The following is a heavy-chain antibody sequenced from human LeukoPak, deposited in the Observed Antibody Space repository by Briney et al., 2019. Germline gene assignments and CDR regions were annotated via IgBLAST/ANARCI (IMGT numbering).Heavy chain of an antibody. CDR2: IYYSGST. CDR1: GGSISSYY. D-gene: IGHD3-9*01. CDR3: ARLEPYYDILTGYSYQNYYFDY. J-gene: IGHJ4*02. V-gene: IGHV4-39*01. Sequence: SETLSLTCTVSGGSISSYYWGWIRQPPGKGLEWIGSIYYSGSTYYNPSLKSRVTISVDTSKNQFSLKLSSVTAADTAVYYCARLEPYYDILTGYSYQNYYFDYWGQGTLVTVSS.